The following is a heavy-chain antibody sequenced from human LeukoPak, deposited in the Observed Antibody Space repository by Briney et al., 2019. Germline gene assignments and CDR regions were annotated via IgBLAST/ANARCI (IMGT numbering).Heavy chain of an antibody. D-gene: IGHD2-8*01. J-gene: IGHJ3*02. CDR3: AREGRGVYM. Sequence: AGGSLRLSCAASGFILRKYRMTWLRQAPPKGREWVANIEQDGGEKYYVDSVKGGFTISRDNTKNSLYLQMNRLRAEGKALYYCAREGRGVYMCGQGTIVTVSS. CDR2: IEQDGGEK. V-gene: IGHV3-7*01. CDR1: GFILRKYR.